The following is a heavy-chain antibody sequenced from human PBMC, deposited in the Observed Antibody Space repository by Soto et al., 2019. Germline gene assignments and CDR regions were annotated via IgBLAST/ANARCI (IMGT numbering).Heavy chain of an antibody. D-gene: IGHD3-10*01. Sequence: QVQLQESGPGLVKPSETLSLTCTVSGGSIRGYYLSWIRQPPEKVLEWIGYIHYSGSTNYHHSLKSRITISAATPQNQISLNLRAVTTADTAVYYCARDRGRTRAYYYGMDVWGQGTTVIGSS. CDR2: IHYSGST. CDR3: ARDRGRTRAYYYGMDV. J-gene: IGHJ6*02. CDR1: GGSIRGYY. V-gene: IGHV4-59*01.